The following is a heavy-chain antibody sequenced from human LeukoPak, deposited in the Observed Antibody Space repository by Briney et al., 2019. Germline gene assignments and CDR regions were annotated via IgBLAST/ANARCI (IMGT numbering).Heavy chain of an antibody. CDR3: AKTHSHFPPYFDY. J-gene: IGHJ4*02. CDR2: INHSGST. V-gene: IGHV4-34*01. Sequence: SETLSLTCAVYGGSFSGYYWSWIRQPPGKGLEWIGEINHSGSTSYNPSLKSRVTMSVDTSRNQFSLQLSSVTAADTAMYYCAKTHSHFPPYFDYWGQGTLVIVS. CDR1: GGSFSGYY. D-gene: IGHD4-11*01.